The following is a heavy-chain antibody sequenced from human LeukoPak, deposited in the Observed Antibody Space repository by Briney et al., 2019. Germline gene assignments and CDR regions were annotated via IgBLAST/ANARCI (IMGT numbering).Heavy chain of an antibody. D-gene: IGHD3-10*01. CDR3: ARAIWFEIYHGMDV. J-gene: IGHJ6*02. V-gene: IGHV6-1*01. CDR2: TYFRSQWYS. CDR1: GDSVSSNSAA. Sequence: SQTLSLTCGISGDSVSSNSAAWNWIRKSPSRGLEWLGRTYFRSQWYSDYAVSVRGRATISPDTSRNQVSLQLNSVTPEDTAVYSCARAIWFEIYHGMDVWGQGTAVTVSS.